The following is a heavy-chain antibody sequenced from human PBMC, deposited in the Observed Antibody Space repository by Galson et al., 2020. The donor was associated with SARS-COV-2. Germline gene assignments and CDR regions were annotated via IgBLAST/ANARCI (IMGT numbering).Heavy chain of an antibody. CDR3: ARTIQYYYDSSGYYRVFYFDY. CDR2: IYYSGST. D-gene: IGHD3-22*01. CDR1: GGSISSNSYY. J-gene: IGHJ4*02. V-gene: IGHV4-39*01. Sequence: SETLSLTCTVSGGSISSNSYYWGWIRQPPGKGLEWIGSIYYSGSTYYNPSLKSRVTISVDTSKNQFSLKLSSVTAADTAVYYCARTIQYYYDSSGYYRVFYFDYWGQGTLVTVSS.